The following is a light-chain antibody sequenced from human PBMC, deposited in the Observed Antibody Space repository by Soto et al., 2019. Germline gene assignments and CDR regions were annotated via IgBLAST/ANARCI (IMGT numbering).Light chain of an antibody. J-gene: IGKJ1*01. V-gene: IGKV1-5*03. CDR3: QHYNSYSEA. CDR2: KAS. Sequence: DIQMTQSPSTLCGSVGDRVTITCRASQTISSWLAWYQQKPGKAPKLLIYKASTLKSGVPSRFSGSGSGTEFTLTISSLQPDDFATYYCQHYNSYSEAFGQGTKVEL. CDR1: QTISSW.